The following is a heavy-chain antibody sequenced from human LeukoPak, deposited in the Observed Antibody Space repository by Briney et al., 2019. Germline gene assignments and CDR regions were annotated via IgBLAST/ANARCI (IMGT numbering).Heavy chain of an antibody. J-gene: IGHJ4*02. CDR3: ARDRSSWELLYYFDY. V-gene: IGHV1-2*02. Sequence: ASVKVSCKVSGYTFTGYYMHWVRQAPGQGLEWMGWINPNSGGTNYAQKFQGRVTMTRDTSISTAYMERSRLRSDDTAVYYCARDRSSWELLYYFDYWGQGTLVTVSS. D-gene: IGHD1-26*01. CDR2: INPNSGGT. CDR1: GYTFTGYY.